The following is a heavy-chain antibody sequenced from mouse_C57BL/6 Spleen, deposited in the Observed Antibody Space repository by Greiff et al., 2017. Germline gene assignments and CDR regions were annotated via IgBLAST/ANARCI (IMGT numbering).Heavy chain of an antibody. CDR1: GYTFTSYW. CDR3: ALITTVVATH. D-gene: IGHD1-1*01. Sequence: QVQLQQPGAELVRPGSSVKLSCKASGYTFTSYWMHWVKQRPIQGLEWIGNIDPSDSETHYNQKFKDKATLTVDKSSSTAYMQLSSLTSEDSAVYYCALITTVVATHWGQGTTLTVSS. CDR2: IDPSDSET. V-gene: IGHV1-52*01. J-gene: IGHJ2*01.